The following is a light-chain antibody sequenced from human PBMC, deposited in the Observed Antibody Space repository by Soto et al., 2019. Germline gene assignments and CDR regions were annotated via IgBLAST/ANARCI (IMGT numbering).Light chain of an antibody. CDR2: EVS. CDR3: SSYTSSSTLNV. V-gene: IGLV2-14*01. CDR1: SSDVGGYNY. Sequence: QSALTQPASVSGSPGQSITLSCTGTSSDVGGYNYVSWYQQHPGKAPKLMIYEVSNRPSGVSDRFSGSKSGNTASLTISGLQAEDGADYYCSSYTSSSTLNVFGTGTKLTVL. J-gene: IGLJ1*01.